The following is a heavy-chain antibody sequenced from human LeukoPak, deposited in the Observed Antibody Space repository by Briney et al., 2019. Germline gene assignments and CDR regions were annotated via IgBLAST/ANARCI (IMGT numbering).Heavy chain of an antibody. CDR1: GLTFSRDS. J-gene: IGHJ4*02. CDR3: AKDSSGWHDY. V-gene: IGHV3-48*01. Sequence: GSLRLSCAASGLTFSRDSMNWVRQAPGKGLEWVSYINGGGSPIYYADSVRGRFTISRDNVKNSLYLQMNSLRAEDTAVYYCAKDSSGWHDYWGQGTLVTVSS. CDR2: INGGGSPI. D-gene: IGHD3-22*01.